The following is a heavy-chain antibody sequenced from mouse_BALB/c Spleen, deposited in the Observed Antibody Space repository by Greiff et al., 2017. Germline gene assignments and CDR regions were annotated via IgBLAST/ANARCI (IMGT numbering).Heavy chain of an antibody. CDR2: IAPGSGST. J-gene: IGHJ2*01. CDR1: GYTFTSYW. CDR3: AREGTTARYYFDY. D-gene: IGHD1-2*01. Sequence: DLVKPGASVKLSCKASGYTFTSYWINWIKQRPGQGLEWIGRIAPGSGSTYYNEMFKGKATLTVDTSSSIAYIQLSSLSSEDSAVYFCAREGTTARYYFDYWGQGTTLTVSS. V-gene: IGHV1S41*01.